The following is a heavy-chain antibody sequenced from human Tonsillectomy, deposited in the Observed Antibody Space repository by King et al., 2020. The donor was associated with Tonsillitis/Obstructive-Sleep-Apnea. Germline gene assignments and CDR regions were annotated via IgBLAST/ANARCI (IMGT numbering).Heavy chain of an antibody. CDR2: IIPIFGTA. Sequence: VQLVESGAEVKKPGSSVKFSCKASGGTFSSYAISWVRQAPGQGLEWMGGIIPIFGTANYAQKFQGRVTITADESTSTAYMELSSLRSEDTAVYYCARQDIVVVPAAIDYYYYYMDVWGKGTTVTVSS. V-gene: IGHV1-69*01. CDR1: GGTFSSYA. J-gene: IGHJ6*03. D-gene: IGHD2-2*02. CDR3: ARQDIVVVPAAIDYYYYYMDV.